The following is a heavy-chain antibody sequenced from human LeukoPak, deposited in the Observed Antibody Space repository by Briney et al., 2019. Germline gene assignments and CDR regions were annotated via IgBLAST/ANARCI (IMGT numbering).Heavy chain of an antibody. CDR2: INHSGST. D-gene: IGHD3-10*01. CDR1: GGSFSGYY. V-gene: IGHV4-34*01. Sequence: SETLSLTCAVYGGSFSGYYWSWIRQPPGKGLEWIGEINHSGSTNYNPSLKSRVTISVDTSKNQFSLKLSSVTAADTAVYYCARARYYGSGSRNFDYWGQGTLVTVSS. J-gene: IGHJ4*02. CDR3: ARARYYGSGSRNFDY.